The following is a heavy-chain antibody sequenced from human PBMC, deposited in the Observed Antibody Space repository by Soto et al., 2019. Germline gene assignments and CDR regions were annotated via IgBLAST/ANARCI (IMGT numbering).Heavy chain of an antibody. J-gene: IGHJ4*02. Sequence: QVPLVQSGAEVKKPGASVKVSCETSGYTFTGYYINWVRQAPGQGPEWMGWIDPDSGGTNYAQKFQGRLTMTRDTSISTAYMELSRLRSDDKAVYYCGWFGGKFDFWGQGTLITVSS. D-gene: IGHD3-3*01. CDR1: GYTFTGYY. CDR2: IDPDSGGT. CDR3: GWFGGKFDF. V-gene: IGHV1-2*02.